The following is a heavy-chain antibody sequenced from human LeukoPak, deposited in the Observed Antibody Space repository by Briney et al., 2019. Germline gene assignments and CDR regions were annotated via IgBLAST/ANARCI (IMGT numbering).Heavy chain of an antibody. J-gene: IGHJ4*02. CDR2: INTDGRST. Sequence: PGGSLRLSCAASRFTFSSYSMHWVRQAPGKGLGWGSRINTDGRSTTYADSVKGRFTISRDNAKNTLYLPMNSLRAEDTAVSYCARGPTRIGVAGTWLLDYWGQGTLVIVSS. CDR3: ARGPTRIGVAGTWLLDY. D-gene: IGHD1/OR15-1a*01. CDR1: RFTFSSYS. V-gene: IGHV3-74*01.